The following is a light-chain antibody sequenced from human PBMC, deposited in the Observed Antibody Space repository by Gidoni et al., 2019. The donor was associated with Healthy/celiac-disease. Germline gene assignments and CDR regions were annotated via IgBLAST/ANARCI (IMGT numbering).Light chain of an antibody. CDR2: GAS. Sequence: EIVLTQSPGTLSLSPGERATLSCRASQSVSSSYLAWYQQKPGQAPMLLIYGASSRSTGIPDRFSGSGSGTDFPLTISRLEPEDFAVYYCQQYGSSLTWTFXQXTKVEIK. V-gene: IGKV3-20*01. CDR1: QSVSSSY. CDR3: QQYGSSLTWT. J-gene: IGKJ1*01.